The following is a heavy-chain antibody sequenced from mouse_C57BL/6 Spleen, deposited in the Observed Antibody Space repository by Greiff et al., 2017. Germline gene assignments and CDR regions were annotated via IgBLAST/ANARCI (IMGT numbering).Heavy chain of an antibody. CDR1: GYTFTSYW. CDR2: IYPSDSET. V-gene: IGHV1-61*01. Sequence: VQLQQPGAELVRPGSSVKLSCKASGYTFTSYWMDWVKQRPGQGLEWIGNIYPSDSETHYNQKFKDKATLTVDKSSSTAYMQLSSLTSEDSAVYYCARDGIGTGDYWGQGTTLTVSS. J-gene: IGHJ2*01. D-gene: IGHD1-1*01. CDR3: ARDGIGTGDY.